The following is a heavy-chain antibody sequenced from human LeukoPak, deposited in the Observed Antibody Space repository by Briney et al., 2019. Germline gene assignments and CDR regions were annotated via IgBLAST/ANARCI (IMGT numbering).Heavy chain of an antibody. CDR3: ERCRYDGYNTMPFDY. Sequence: PSETLSLTCTVSGGSISSSSYYWGWIRQPPGKGLEWIGSIYYSGSTYYNPSLKSRVTISVDTSKNQFSLKLSSVTAADTAVYYCERCRYDGYNTMPFDYWGQGTLVTVSS. J-gene: IGHJ4*02. CDR1: GGSISSSSYY. D-gene: IGHD5-24*01. V-gene: IGHV4-39*01. CDR2: IYYSGST.